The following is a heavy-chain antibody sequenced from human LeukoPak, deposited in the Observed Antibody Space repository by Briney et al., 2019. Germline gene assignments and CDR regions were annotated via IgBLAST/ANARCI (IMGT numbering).Heavy chain of an antibody. CDR1: GFTFSTYS. CDR2: ISPDSNYK. Sequence: PGGSLRLSCAASGFTFSTYSMNWLRLAPGKGLEWVSSISPDSNYKYYVDSVKGRFTISRDNAKSSLYLQMNSLRAEDTAVYYCARDGSGYDYWGQGTLVTVSS. V-gene: IGHV3-21*01. J-gene: IGHJ4*02. CDR3: ARDGSGYDY. D-gene: IGHD2-15*01.